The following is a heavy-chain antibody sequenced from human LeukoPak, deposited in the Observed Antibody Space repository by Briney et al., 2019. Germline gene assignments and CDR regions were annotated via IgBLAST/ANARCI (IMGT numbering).Heavy chain of an antibody. CDR1: GFTFGDYA. V-gene: IGHV3-49*04. J-gene: IGHJ6*02. CDR2: VRSKAYGGTT. CDR3: TRARVDRYYGMDV. D-gene: IGHD3-10*01. Sequence: GGSLRLSCTASGFTFGDYAMSWVRQAPGKGLEWVGFVRSKAYGGTTEYAASVKGRFTISRDDSKSIAYLQMNSLKTEDTAVYYCTRARVDRYYGMDVWGQGTTVTVSS.